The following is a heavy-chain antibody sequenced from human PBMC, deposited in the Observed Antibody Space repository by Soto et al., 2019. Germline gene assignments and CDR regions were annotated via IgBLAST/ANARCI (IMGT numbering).Heavy chain of an antibody. V-gene: IGHV3-23*01. CDR1: GFIFENFG. D-gene: IGHD1-26*01. CDR3: AKNQGVELVPLATVDWFDP. Sequence: EVVLLESGGGLEQPGGSLRLSCAASGFIFENFGMSWVRQAPGKGLEWISSISGSGFKKYYADSVKGRFTNSRDNYKSKVYLELNKLSAEDTAVYHCAKNQGVELVPLATVDWFDPWGQGSVVTVSS. J-gene: IGHJ5*02. CDR2: ISGSGFKK.